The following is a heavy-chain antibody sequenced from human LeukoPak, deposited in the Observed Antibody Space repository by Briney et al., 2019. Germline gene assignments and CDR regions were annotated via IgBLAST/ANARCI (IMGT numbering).Heavy chain of an antibody. CDR2: INHSGST. D-gene: IGHD4-11*01. Sequence: SETLSLTCAVYGGSFSGYYWSWIRQPPGKGLEWIGEINHSGSTNYNPSLKSRVTISVDTSKNQFSLKLSSVTAADTAVYYCARGGLWGYSNYVPLEFDYWGQGTLATASS. CDR3: ARGGLWGYSNYVPLEFDY. V-gene: IGHV4-34*01. CDR1: GGSFSGYY. J-gene: IGHJ4*02.